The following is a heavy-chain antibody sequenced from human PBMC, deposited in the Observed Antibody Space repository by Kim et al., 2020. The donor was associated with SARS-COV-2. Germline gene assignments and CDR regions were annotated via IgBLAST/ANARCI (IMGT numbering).Heavy chain of an antibody. J-gene: IGHJ4*02. CDR2: ISSSSSYI. CDR3: ARDRRDGYPYYFDY. Sequence: GSLRLSCAASGFTFSSYSMNWVRQAPGKGLEWVSSISSSSSYIYYADSVKGRFTISRDNAKNSLYLQMNSLRAEDTAVYYCARDRRDGYPYYFDYWGQGTLVTVSS. V-gene: IGHV3-21*01. D-gene: IGHD5-12*01. CDR1: GFTFSSYS.